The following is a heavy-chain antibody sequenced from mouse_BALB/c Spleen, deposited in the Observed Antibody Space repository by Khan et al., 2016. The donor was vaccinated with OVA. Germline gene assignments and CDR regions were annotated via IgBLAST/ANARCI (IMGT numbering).Heavy chain of an antibody. D-gene: IGHD1-1*01. V-gene: IGHV1-7*01. CDR3: ARRGLRWDFDY. CDR1: GYTFINYW. J-gene: IGHJ2*01. Sequence: VKLMESGAELAKPGASVKMSCKASGYTFINYWILWVKQRPGQGLEWIGYINPSTGYTEYNKNFKDKATLTADKSSSTAYMQLSSLTSEDSAVYYCARRGLRWDFDYWGQGTTLTVAS. CDR2: INPSTGYT.